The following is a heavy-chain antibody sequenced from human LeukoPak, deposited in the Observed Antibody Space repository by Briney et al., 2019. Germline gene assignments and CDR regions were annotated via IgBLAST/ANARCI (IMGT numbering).Heavy chain of an antibody. D-gene: IGHD2-2*01. CDR3: ARPYCTATSCFTGIDY. Sequence: GGSLRLSCITSGFTVKNNWMTWVRQAPGKGLEWVANIKHDGTEQFYVDSVKGRSTISRDNAKNSLYLQMNGLRAEDTAVYYCARPYCTATSCFTGIDYWGQGTLVTVSS. V-gene: IGHV3-7*01. CDR2: IKHDGTEQ. J-gene: IGHJ4*02. CDR1: GFTVKNNW.